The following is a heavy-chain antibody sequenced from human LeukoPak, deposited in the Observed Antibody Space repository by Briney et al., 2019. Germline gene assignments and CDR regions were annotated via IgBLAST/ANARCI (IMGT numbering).Heavy chain of an antibody. D-gene: IGHD3-22*01. CDR2: IYYSGST. Sequence: SETLSLTCTVSGGSISSYYWSWIRQPPGKGLEWIGYIYYSGSTNYNPSLKSRVTMSVGTSKNQVSLTLSSVTAEDTAVYYCARRDHYDSSGYYRVGEYFQHWGQGTLVTVSS. CDR3: ARRDHYDSSGYYRVGEYFQH. J-gene: IGHJ1*01. V-gene: IGHV4-59*12. CDR1: GGSISSYY.